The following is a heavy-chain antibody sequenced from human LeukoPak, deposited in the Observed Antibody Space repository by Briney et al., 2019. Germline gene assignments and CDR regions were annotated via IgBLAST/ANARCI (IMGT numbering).Heavy chain of an antibody. CDR1: GGSISRYY. CDR2: IYYSGST. D-gene: IGHD2-15*01. CDR3: ARDMNLGGFDY. V-gene: IGHV4-59*01. Sequence: SETLSLTCTVSGGSISRYYWSWIRQPPGKGLEWIGYIYYSGSTNYNPSLKSRVTISVDTSKDQFSLKLSSVTAADTAVYYCARDMNLGGFDYWGQGTLVTVSS. J-gene: IGHJ4*02.